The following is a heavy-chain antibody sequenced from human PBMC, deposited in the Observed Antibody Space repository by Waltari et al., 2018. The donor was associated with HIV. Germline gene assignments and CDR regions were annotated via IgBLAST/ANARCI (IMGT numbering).Heavy chain of an antibody. CDR3: ARRSYCGGDCSAPYYFYGLDV. Sequence: VQLVQSGAEVKKPGESLKISCKASGYTFSKYWIGWVRQMPGKGLEWMGKIYPVDSDGRYRPSFQGQVPISADKSINTAYLQWGSLKASDTAMYYCARRSYCGGDCSAPYYFYGLDVWGQGTTVTVSS. CDR2: IYPVDSDG. D-gene: IGHD2-21*02. V-gene: IGHV5-51*01. J-gene: IGHJ6*02. CDR1: GYTFSKYW.